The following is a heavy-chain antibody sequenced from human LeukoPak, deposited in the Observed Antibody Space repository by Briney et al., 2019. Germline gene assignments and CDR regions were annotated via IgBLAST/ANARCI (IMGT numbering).Heavy chain of an antibody. CDR3: ARDGPGVVVVPAASYYYYGMDV. CDR2: ISAYNGNT. CDR1: GYTFTSYG. V-gene: IGHV1-18*01. Sequence: ASVTVSCKASGYTFTSYGISWVRQPPGQGLEWMGWISAYNGNTNYAQKLQGRVTMTTDTSTSTAYMELRSLRSGNTAVYYCARDGPGVVVVPAASYYYYGMDVWGQGTTVTVSS. J-gene: IGHJ6*02. D-gene: IGHD2-2*01.